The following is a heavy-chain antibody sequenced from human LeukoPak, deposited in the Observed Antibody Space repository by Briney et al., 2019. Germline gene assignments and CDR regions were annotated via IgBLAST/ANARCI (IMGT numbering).Heavy chain of an antibody. V-gene: IGHV3-30*02. J-gene: IGHJ6*03. CDR1: RFTFNSYG. D-gene: IGHD3-10*01. CDR2: IRYDGANK. Sequence: GGSLRLSCAASRFTFNSYGMHWVRQAPGKGLEWVAFIRYDGANKYYADSVKGRFTISRDNSKNTLYLQMNSLRAEDTAVYYCAKDDSPFSDYMDVRGKGATVTISS. CDR3: AKDDSPFSDYMDV.